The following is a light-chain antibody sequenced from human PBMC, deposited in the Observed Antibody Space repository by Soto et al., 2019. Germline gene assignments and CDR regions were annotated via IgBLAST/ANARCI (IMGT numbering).Light chain of an antibody. V-gene: IGLV4-60*02. CDR1: SGHRSYI. Sequence: QSVLTQSSSASASLGSSVKLTCTLSSGHRSYIIAWHQQQAGKAPRYLMKLEGSGSYNKGSGVPDRFSGSSSGADRYLTISYLQFEDEADYYCETWDSNTVVFGGGTKLTVL. J-gene: IGLJ2*01. CDR2: LEGSGSY. CDR3: ETWDSNTVV.